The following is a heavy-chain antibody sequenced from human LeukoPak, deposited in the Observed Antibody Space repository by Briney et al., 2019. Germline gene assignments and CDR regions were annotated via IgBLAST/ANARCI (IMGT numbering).Heavy chain of an antibody. CDR2: IIPILGIA. D-gene: IGHD4-11*01. Sequence: GSSVKVSCKASGGTFSSYAISWVRQAPGQGLEWMGRIIPILGIANYAQKFQGRVTMTRDTSTSTVYMELSSLRSEDTAVYYCARGFAPLDYSDLDWYFDLWGRGTLVTVSS. V-gene: IGHV1-69*04. CDR1: GGTFSSYA. J-gene: IGHJ2*01. CDR3: ARGFAPLDYSDLDWYFDL.